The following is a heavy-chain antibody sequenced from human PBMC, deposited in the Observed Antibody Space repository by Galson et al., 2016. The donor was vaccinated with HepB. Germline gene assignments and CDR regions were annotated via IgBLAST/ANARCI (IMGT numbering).Heavy chain of an antibody. Sequence: SVKVSCKASGYTFTNYAIGWVRQAPGQGLEWMGWISAFNGYTNYAQKLQGRVTMTTDTSTSTAYMELRSLRSDDTAVYYCARMGLDWALLEPNPYPWCDPRGHGTLVTVSS. CDR1: GYTFTNYA. CDR2: ISAFNGYT. D-gene: IGHD3-9*01. J-gene: IGHJ5*02. CDR3: ARMGLDWALLEPNPYPWCDP. V-gene: IGHV1-18*01.